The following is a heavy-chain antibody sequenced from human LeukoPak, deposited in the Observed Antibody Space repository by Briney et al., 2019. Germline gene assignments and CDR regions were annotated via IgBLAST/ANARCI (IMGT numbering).Heavy chain of an antibody. CDR3: ATDGAGFDT. CDR2: ISGSGGST. V-gene: IGHV3-23*01. J-gene: IGHJ5*02. Sequence: PGGSLRLSCAASGFTFSSYAMSWVRQAPGKGLEWVSAISGSGGSTYYADSVKGRFTISRDNAKKSLYLEMNNLSAEDTAVYYCATDGAGFDTWGQGVLVTVSS. CDR1: GFTFSSYA.